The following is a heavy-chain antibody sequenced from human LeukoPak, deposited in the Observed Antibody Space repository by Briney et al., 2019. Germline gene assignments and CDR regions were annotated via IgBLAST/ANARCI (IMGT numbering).Heavy chain of an antibody. CDR2: IYYRGST. V-gene: IGHV4-31*03. CDR1: GGSISSGGYD. D-gene: IGHD3-10*01. Sequence: PSETLSLTYTVSGGSISSGGYDWSWIRQHPGKGLEWIGYIYYRGSTYYNPSLKSRVSISVDTSKNQFSLKLTSVTGADTAVYYCARVDSGHYYGLGSGNWFDPWGQGTLVTVSS. J-gene: IGHJ5*02. CDR3: ARVDSGHYYGLGSGNWFDP.